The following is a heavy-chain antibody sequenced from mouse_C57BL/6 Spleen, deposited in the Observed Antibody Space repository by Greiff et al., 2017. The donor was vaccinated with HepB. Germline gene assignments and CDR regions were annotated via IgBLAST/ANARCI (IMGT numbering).Heavy chain of an antibody. D-gene: IGHD1-1*01. CDR1: GFNIKDDY. CDR3: TTDYYGSSYRGY. V-gene: IGHV14-4*01. J-gene: IGHJ2*01. CDR2: IDPENGDT. Sequence: DVKLQESGAELVRPGASVKLSCTASGFNIKDDYMHWVKQRPEQGLEWIGWIDPENGDTEYASKFQGKATITADTSSNTAYLQLSSLTSEDTAVYYCTTDYYGSSYRGYWGQGTTLTVSS.